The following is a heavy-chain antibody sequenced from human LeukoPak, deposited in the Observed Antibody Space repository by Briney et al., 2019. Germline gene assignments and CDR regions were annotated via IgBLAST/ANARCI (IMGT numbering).Heavy chain of an antibody. D-gene: IGHD6-13*01. CDR3: AREARSIAAAPDY. J-gene: IGHJ4*02. CDR2: INPNSGGT. CDR1: GYTFTGYY. Sequence: ASVKVSCKASGYTFTGYYMHWVRQAPGQGLEWMGWINPNSGGTNYAQRFQGRVTMTRDTSISTAYMELSRLRSDDTAVYYCAREARSIAAAPDYWGQGTLVTVSS. V-gene: IGHV1-2*02.